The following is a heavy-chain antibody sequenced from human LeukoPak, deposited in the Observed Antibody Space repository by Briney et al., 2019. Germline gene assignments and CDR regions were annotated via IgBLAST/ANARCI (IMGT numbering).Heavy chain of an antibody. CDR3: ARISRDGYNAYYYYYMDV. J-gene: IGHJ6*03. D-gene: IGHD5-24*01. V-gene: IGHV5-51*01. CDR1: GYSFTSYW. Sequence: GESLKISCKGSGYSFTSYWIGWVRQMPGKGLEWMGIIYPGDPDTRYSSSFQGQVTISADKSISTAYLQWSSLKASDTAMYYCARISRDGYNAYYYYYMDVWGKGTTVTVSS. CDR2: IYPGDPDT.